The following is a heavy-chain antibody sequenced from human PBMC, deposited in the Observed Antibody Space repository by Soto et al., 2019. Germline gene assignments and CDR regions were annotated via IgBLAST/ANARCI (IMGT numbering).Heavy chain of an antibody. Sequence: PSETLSLTCAFSCYSIISGYYWGWIRQPPGKGLEWIGSIYHSGRTYYNPSLKGRVTISVDTSKNQFSLKLSSVTAADTAVYYCARAPSYISGYFDYWGQGTLVTVSS. CDR3: ARAPSYISGYFDY. CDR2: IYHSGRT. D-gene: IGHD6-19*01. CDR1: CYSIISGYY. J-gene: IGHJ4*02. V-gene: IGHV4-38-2*01.